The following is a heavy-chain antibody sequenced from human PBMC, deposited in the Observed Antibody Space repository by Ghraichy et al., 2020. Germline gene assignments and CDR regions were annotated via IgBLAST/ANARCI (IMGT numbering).Heavy chain of an antibody. D-gene: IGHD3-10*01. Sequence: ASVKVSCKASGYTFTGYYMHWVRQAPGQGLEWMGWINPNSGGTNYAQKFQGWVTMTRDTSISTAYMELSRLRSDDTAVYYCARGSMVRGVIPRPFDYWGQGTLVTFSS. CDR1: GYTFTGYY. J-gene: IGHJ4*02. CDR2: INPNSGGT. CDR3: ARGSMVRGVIPRPFDY. V-gene: IGHV1-2*04.